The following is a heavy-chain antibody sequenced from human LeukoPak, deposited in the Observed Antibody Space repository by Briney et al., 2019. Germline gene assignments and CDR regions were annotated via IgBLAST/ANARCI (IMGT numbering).Heavy chain of an antibody. V-gene: IGHV4-59*08. Sequence: PSETLSLTCTVSGGSISSYYWSWIRQPPGKGLEWIGYIYYSGSTNYNPSLKSRVTISVDTSKNQFSLKLSSVTAADTAVYYCASQTYYYDSSGYYSGGWFDPWGQGTLVTVSS. J-gene: IGHJ5*02. CDR2: IYYSGST. CDR3: ASQTYYYDSSGYYSGGWFDP. D-gene: IGHD3-22*01. CDR1: GGSISSYY.